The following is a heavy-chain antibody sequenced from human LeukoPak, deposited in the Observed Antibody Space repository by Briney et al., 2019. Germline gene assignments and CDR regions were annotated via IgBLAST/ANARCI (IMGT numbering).Heavy chain of an antibody. V-gene: IGHV3-21*01. J-gene: IGHJ4*02. CDR1: GFTFSDHS. D-gene: IGHD2-15*01. Sequence: GGSLRLSCDASGFTFSDHSMDWVRQAPGEGLEWVASIYGDSSNTLYADSVKGRFTTSKDNGRNSLYLQMHRLRAEDTALYYCVRDGVSWSRDYWGQGTLVTVSS. CDR2: IYGDSSNT. CDR3: VRDGVSWSRDY.